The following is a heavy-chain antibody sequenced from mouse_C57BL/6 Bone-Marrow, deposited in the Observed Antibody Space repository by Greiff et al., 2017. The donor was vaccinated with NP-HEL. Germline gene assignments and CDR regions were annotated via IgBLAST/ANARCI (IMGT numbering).Heavy chain of an antibody. CDR3: AREGDGYYPHWYFDV. Sequence: QVQLQQSDAELVTPGASVKISCKVSGYTFPDHTIHWMTQRPEQGLEWIGYIYPRDGSTKYHEKFKGKATLTADKSSSTAYMQLNSLTSEDSAVYFGAREGDGYYPHWYFDVWGTGTTVTVSS. J-gene: IGHJ1*03. CDR2: IYPRDGST. D-gene: IGHD2-3*01. V-gene: IGHV1-78*01. CDR1: GYTFPDHT.